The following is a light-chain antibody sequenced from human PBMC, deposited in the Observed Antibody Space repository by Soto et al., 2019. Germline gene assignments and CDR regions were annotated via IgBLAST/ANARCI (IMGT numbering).Light chain of an antibody. CDR3: SSHAVSRNV. CDR1: SSDVGGCNY. V-gene: IGLV2-8*01. Sequence: QSALTQPPSASGSPGQSVAISCTGTSSDVGGCNYVSWYQQHPGKAPQLMIYEVNKRPSVVPDRFSGSKSGNTASLTVSGLQAEDGADYYCSSHAVSRNVFGTGTKVTLL. J-gene: IGLJ1*01. CDR2: EVN.